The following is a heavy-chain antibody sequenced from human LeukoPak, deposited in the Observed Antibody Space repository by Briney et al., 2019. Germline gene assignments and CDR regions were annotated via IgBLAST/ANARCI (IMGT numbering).Heavy chain of an antibody. CDR3: ARSIVATIFPYYYYMDV. CDR2: IILIFGTA. D-gene: IGHD5-12*01. J-gene: IGHJ6*03. Sequence: SVKVSCKASGGTFSSYAISWVRQAPGQGLEWMGGIILIFGTANYAQKFQGRVTITADESTSTAYMELSSLRSEDTAVYYCARSIVATIFPYYYYMDVWGKGTTVTVSS. CDR1: GGTFSSYA. V-gene: IGHV1-69*13.